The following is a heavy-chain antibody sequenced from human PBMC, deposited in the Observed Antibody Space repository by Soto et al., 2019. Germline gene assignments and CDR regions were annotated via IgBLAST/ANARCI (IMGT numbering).Heavy chain of an antibody. J-gene: IGHJ4*02. Sequence: QVQLVQSGTEVKKPGSSVKVSCKASGGTFRNYPINWVRQAPGQGLEWMGSIFPLTDIPDYAQNFQARLTISADKSTRTDYMELSSLTSDDTAMYFCARGPLVVLNYFESWGQGTLVTVSS. CDR3: ARGPLVVLNYFES. V-gene: IGHV1-69*02. CDR2: IFPLTDIP. CDR1: GGTFRNYP.